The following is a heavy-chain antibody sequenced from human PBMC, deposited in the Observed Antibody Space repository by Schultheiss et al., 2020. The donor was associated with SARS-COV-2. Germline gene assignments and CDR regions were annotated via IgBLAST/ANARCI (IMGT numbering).Heavy chain of an antibody. D-gene: IGHD2-2*01. CDR1: GFTFSSYA. CDR3: AKRAAEYQLLYVDY. CDR2: ISDTT. V-gene: IGHV3-23*01. Sequence: GGSLRLSCAASGFTFSSYAMSWVRQAPGKGLEWVSAISDTTYYADSVRGRFTISRDNAKNSLYLQMNSLRAEDTAVYYCAKRAAEYQLLYVDYWGQGTLVTVSS. J-gene: IGHJ4*02.